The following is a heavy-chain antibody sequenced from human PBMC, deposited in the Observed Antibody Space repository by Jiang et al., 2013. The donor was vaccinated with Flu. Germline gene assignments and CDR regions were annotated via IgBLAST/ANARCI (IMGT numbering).Heavy chain of an antibody. V-gene: IGHV2-70*04. CDR1: GFSFTTSGVR. J-gene: IGHJ4*02. D-gene: IGHD2-2*01. CDR2: IDWDDSK. Sequence: KPTQTLTLTCTFSGFSFTTSGVRVSWIRQPPGKALEWLARIDWDDSKFYSTSLKARLTISKDTSKNQVVLTMTNLDPVDTATYYCARIRVECSSTSCYGYYFDYWGQGTLVTVSS. CDR3: ARIRVECSSTSCYGYYFDY.